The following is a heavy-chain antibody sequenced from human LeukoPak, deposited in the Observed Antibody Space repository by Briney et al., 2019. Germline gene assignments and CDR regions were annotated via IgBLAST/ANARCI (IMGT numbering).Heavy chain of an antibody. CDR1: GFTFSSYA. Sequence: GGSLRLSCAASGFTFSSYAMGWVRQAPGKGLEWVSAISGSGGSTYYADSVKGRFTIPRDNSKNTLYLQMNSLRAEDTAVYYCAKDQGSSSQFDYWGQGTLVTVSS. CDR3: AKDQGSSSQFDY. CDR2: ISGSGGST. V-gene: IGHV3-23*01. J-gene: IGHJ4*02. D-gene: IGHD6-6*01.